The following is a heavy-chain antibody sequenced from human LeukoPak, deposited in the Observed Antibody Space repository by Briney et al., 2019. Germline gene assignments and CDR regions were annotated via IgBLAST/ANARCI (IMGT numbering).Heavy chain of an antibody. CDR1: EFSVGSNY. J-gene: IGHJ4*02. D-gene: IGHD3-16*02. CDR2: IRNDGTNK. Sequence: GGSLRLSCAASEFSVGSNYMTWVRQAPGKGLEWVAFIRNDGTNKYYADSVKGRFTISRDNSKNTLYLQMNSLRTEDTAVYYCAKAAGAKTFGEVIVSTHRPNIDYWGQGTLVIVSS. CDR3: AKAAGAKTFGEVIVSTHRPNIDY. V-gene: IGHV3-30*02.